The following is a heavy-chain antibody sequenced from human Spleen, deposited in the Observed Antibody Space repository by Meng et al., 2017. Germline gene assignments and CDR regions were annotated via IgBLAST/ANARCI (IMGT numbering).Heavy chain of an antibody. Sequence: ASVKVSCKPSGYNFPDYYIHWVRQAPGQGLEWMGRIDPKNGDTHYAQKFQGRVTMTGDTSISTAYMDLSGLRSDDTAVYYCVRRMDSAYGMDVWGQGTTVTVSS. V-gene: IGHV1-2*06. J-gene: IGHJ6*02. CDR2: IDPKNGDT. CDR3: VRRMDSAYGMDV. D-gene: IGHD5-18*01. CDR1: GYNFPDYY.